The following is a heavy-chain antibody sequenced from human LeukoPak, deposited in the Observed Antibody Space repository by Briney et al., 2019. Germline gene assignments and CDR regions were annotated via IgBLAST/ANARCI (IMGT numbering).Heavy chain of an antibody. J-gene: IGHJ4*02. Sequence: SETLSLTCTVSGGSISSSSYYWGWIRQPPGKGLEWIGGIYYSGSTYYNPSLKSRVTISVDTSKNQFSLKLSSVTAADTAVYYCASRLKGGIDYWGQGTLVTVSS. V-gene: IGHV4-39*01. CDR2: IYYSGST. CDR3: ASRLKGGIDY. CDR1: GGSISSSSYY. D-gene: IGHD1-26*01.